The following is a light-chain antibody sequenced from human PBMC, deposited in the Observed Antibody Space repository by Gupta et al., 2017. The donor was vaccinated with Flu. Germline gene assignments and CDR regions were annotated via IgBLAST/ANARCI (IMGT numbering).Light chain of an antibody. CDR2: AAS. CDR1: MGVSTW. V-gene: IGKV1-12*01. Sequence: DRVTSTGRASMGVSTWIACYQQKAGTAPRLLIGAASRLQSGVPSRFTGRASGTEFTLTITSLQPEDSATYFCQQAHSSPRLTFGPGTKVNLK. CDR3: QQAHSSPRLT. J-gene: IGKJ3*01.